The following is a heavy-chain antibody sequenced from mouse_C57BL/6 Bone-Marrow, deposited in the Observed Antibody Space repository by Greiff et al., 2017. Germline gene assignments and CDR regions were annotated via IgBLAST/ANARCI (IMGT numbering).Heavy chain of an antibody. V-gene: IGHV1-54*01. Sequence: VKLMESGAELVRPGTSVKVSCKASGYAFTNYLIEWVKQRPGQGLEWIGVINPGSGGTNYNEKFKGKATLTADKSSSTAYMQLSSLTSEDSAVYFCARSGYGSSPYYFDYWGQGTTLTVSS. CDR2: INPGSGGT. CDR1: GYAFTNYL. D-gene: IGHD1-1*01. CDR3: ARSGYGSSPYYFDY. J-gene: IGHJ2*01.